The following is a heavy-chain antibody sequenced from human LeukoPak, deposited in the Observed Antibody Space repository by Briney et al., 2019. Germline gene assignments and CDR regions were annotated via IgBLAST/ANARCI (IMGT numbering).Heavy chain of an antibody. CDR3: AKDHDYGDYFDY. Sequence: GGSLRLSCAASGFTFSSYAMSWVRQSPGKGLEWVSTISGSGGSTYYADSVKGRFTISRDNSKNTLYLQMNSLRAQDTAVYYCAKDHDYGDYFDYWGQGTLVTVSS. V-gene: IGHV3-23*01. D-gene: IGHD4-17*01. CDR2: ISGSGGST. CDR1: GFTFSSYA. J-gene: IGHJ4*02.